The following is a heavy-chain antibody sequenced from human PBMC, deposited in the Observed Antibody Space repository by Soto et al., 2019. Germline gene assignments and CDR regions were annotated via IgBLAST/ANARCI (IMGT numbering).Heavy chain of an antibody. CDR3: ARDRCSSTSCYNVDRWFDP. J-gene: IGHJ5*02. D-gene: IGHD2-2*02. V-gene: IGHV1-69*04. CDR2: IIPILGIA. Sequence: ASVKVSCKASGGTFSSYTISWARQAPGQGLEWMGRIIPILGIANYAQKFQGRVTITADKSTSTAYMELSSLRSEDTAVYYCARDRCSSTSCYNVDRWFDPWGQGTLVTVSS. CDR1: GGTFSSYT.